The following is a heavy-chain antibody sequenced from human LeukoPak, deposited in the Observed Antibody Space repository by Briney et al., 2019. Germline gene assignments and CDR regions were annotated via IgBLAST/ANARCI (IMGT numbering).Heavy chain of an antibody. V-gene: IGHV4-59*01. J-gene: IGHJ6*02. CDR1: GVSISSFY. CDR3: AREDPQTTVPEGMDV. D-gene: IGHD4-17*01. CDR2: IYYSGNT. Sequence: SETLSLTCTVSGVSISSFYWSWIRRPPEKGLEWIGYIYYSGNTNYNPSLKSRVTLSVDTSKNQFSLKLSSVTAADTAVYYCAREDPQTTVPEGMDVWGQGTTVTVSS.